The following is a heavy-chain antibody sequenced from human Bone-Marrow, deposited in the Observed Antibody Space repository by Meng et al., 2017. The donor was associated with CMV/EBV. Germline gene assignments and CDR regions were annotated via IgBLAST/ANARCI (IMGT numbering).Heavy chain of an antibody. CDR2: TSAYNGNT. Sequence: ASAKVSCKASGYTFTSYGISWVRPAPGQGLEWMGWTSAYNGNTNSAQKLQGRVTMTTDTTTSIAYMELRRLRSDDTAVYYCARDEANRRAGYYGIDVWGQGTTVTVSS. D-gene: IGHD1-14*01. J-gene: IGHJ6*02. CDR3: ARDEANRRAGYYGIDV. CDR1: GYTFTSYG. V-gene: IGHV1-18*01.